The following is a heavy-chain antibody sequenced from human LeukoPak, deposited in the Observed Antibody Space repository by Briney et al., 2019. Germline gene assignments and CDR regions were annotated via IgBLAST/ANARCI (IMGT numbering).Heavy chain of an antibody. CDR3: ARGYYFDY. V-gene: IGHV4-34*01. CDR1: GGSFSGNS. J-gene: IGHJ4*02. Sequence: PSETLSLTCAVYGGSFSGNSWSWIRQPPGKGLEWIGEINHSGSTYYNPSLKSRVTISVDTSKNQFSLKLGSVTAADTAVYYCARGYYFDYWGQGTLVTVSS. CDR2: INHSGST.